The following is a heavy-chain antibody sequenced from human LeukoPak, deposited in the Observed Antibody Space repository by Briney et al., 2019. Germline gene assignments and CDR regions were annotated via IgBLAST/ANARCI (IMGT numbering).Heavy chain of an antibody. V-gene: IGHV4-34*01. J-gene: IGHJ6*02. Sequence: SETLSLTCTVSGGSISSYYWSWIRQPPGKGLEWIGEINHSGSTNYNPSLKSRVTISVDTSKNQFSLKLSSVTAADTAVYYCARGRGVLRYFDWLWYVWGQGTTVTVSS. CDR3: ARGRGVLRYFDWLWYV. D-gene: IGHD3-9*01. CDR2: INHSGST. CDR1: GGSISSYY.